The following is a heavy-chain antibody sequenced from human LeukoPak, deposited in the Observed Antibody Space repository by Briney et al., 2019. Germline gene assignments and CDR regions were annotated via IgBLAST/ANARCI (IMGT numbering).Heavy chain of an antibody. J-gene: IGHJ4*02. D-gene: IGHD6-19*01. V-gene: IGHV3-23*01. CDR3: AKASRQGAVASPLDY. CDR1: GFTFNPYA. CDR2: IGGVGDRT. Sequence: GGSLRLSCAASGFTFNPYAMSWVRQAPGKGLEWVASIGGVGDRTYYADSEKGRFTISRDNSKDTLFLQMNSLKAEDTAVYYCAKASRQGAVASPLDYWGQGTLVTVSS.